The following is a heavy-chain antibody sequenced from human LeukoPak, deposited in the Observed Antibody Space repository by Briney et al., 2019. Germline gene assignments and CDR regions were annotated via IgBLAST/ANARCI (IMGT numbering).Heavy chain of an antibody. J-gene: IGHJ4*02. V-gene: IGHV3-64*02. D-gene: IGHD5-18*01. Sequence: GGSLRLSCVASGFPISTYAMHWVRQAPGKGLEYVSAINYNGSHTNYADSVEGRFIISRDNSKNTLYLLMGSLRPEDTAVYYCARVSGYSYGHWGQGTLVTVSS. CDR3: ARVSGYSYGH. CDR2: INYNGSHT. CDR1: GFPISTYA.